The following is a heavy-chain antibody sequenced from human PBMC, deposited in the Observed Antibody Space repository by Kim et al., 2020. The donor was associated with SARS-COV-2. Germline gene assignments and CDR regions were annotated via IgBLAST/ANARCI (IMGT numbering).Heavy chain of an antibody. V-gene: IGHV4-59*01. CDR2: IYYGGST. J-gene: IGHJ5*02. CDR3: AKGSYDNSGHWRIDP. Sequence: SETLSLTCTVSGDSISSYYWSWIRQPPGKGLEWIGQIYYGGSTHYNPSLKSRVTISGDTSRNQFSLKLNFVTAADTAVYYCAKGSYDNSGHWRIDPWGQGTLVTVSS. D-gene: IGHD3-22*01. CDR1: GDSISSYY.